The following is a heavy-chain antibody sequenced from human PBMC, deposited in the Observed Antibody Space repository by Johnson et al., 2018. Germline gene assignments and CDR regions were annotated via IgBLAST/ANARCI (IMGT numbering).Heavy chain of an antibody. CDR3: AKSDTSLDYDSRVPDAFDI. CDR2: ISYDGSNK. CDR1: GFTFSSYG. J-gene: IGHJ3*02. D-gene: IGHD3-22*01. Sequence: QVQLVQSGGGVVQXGRSLRLXCAASGFTFSSYGMHWVRQAPGKGLEWVAVISYDGSNKYYADSVKGRFTISRDNSKKTLYLQLNSLRAEDTAGYYCAKSDTSLDYDSRVPDAFDIWGQGTMVTVSS. V-gene: IGHV3-30*18.